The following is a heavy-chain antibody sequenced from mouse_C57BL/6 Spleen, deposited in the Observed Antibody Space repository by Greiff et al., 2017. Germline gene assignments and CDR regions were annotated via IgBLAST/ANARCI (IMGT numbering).Heavy chain of an antibody. CDR1: GFTFSDYG. CDR3: ARSCDSKLDY. Sequence: EVQGVESGGGLVKPGGSLKLSCAASGFTFSDYGMHWVRQAPEKGLEWVAYISSGSSTIYYADTVKGRFTISRDNAKTTLFLQMTSLRSEDTAMXYCARSCDSKLDYWGQGTTLTVSS. D-gene: IGHD2-5*01. V-gene: IGHV5-17*01. CDR2: ISSGSSTI. J-gene: IGHJ2*01.